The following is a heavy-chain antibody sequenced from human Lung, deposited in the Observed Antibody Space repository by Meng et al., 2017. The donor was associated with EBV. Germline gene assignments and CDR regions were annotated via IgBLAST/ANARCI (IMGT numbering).Heavy chain of an antibody. CDR2: ISYDGSNK. V-gene: IGHV3-30-3*01. CDR1: GFTFSSYA. D-gene: IGHD5-12*01. Sequence: QGERVGLGGGWVQPGRSLRLSCAASGFTFSSYAMHWVRQAPGKGLEWVAVISYDGSNKYYADSVKGRFTISRDNSKNTLYLQMNSLRAEDTAVYYCARGAYSGYDSPLDYWGQGTLVTVSS. CDR3: ARGAYSGYDSPLDY. J-gene: IGHJ4*02.